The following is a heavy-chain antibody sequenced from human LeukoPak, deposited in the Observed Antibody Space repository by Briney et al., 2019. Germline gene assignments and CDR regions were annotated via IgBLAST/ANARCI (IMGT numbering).Heavy chain of an antibody. V-gene: IGHV3-21*04. J-gene: IGHJ6*02. CDR1: GFTFTRYG. CDR2: ISSSASTI. D-gene: IGHD4-23*01. CDR3: ARDVYGGNYFYYGMDV. Sequence: GGSLRLSCAASGFTFTRYGMHWVRQAPGKGPEWVSYISSSASTIYHADSVKGRFTISRDNAKNSLYLQMNSLRAEDTAVYYCARDVYGGNYFYYGMDVWGQGTTVTVSS.